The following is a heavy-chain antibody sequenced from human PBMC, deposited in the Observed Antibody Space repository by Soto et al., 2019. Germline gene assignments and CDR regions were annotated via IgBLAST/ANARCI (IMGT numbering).Heavy chain of an antibody. CDR3: ARTSNSGSYYFDY. D-gene: IGHD1-26*01. CDR1: GGSISSGDYY. V-gene: IGHV4-30-4*01. CDR2: IYYRGST. Sequence: QVQLQESGPGLVKPSQILSLTCTVSGGSISSGDYYWSWIRQPPGKGLEWIGYIYYRGSTYYNPSLKSRVTISVDTSKNQFSLKLSSVTAADTAVYYCARTSNSGSYYFDYWGQGTLVTVSS. J-gene: IGHJ4*02.